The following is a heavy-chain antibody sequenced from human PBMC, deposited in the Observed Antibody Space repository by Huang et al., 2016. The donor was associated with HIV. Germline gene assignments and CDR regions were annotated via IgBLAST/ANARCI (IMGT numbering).Heavy chain of an antibody. V-gene: IGHV3-74*01. CDR3: VRDPRIQSWLNYFDY. CDR1: GFTFSSYW. CDR2: INSDGRSS. Sequence: EVQLVESGGGLVQPGGSLRLSCAASGFTFSSYWMHWDRQAPGKGLVWVSRINSDGRSSGDADPVKGRFTITRDNAKNTLYLQMNSLRAEDTAVYYCVRDPRIQSWLNYFDYWGQGTLVSVSS. D-gene: IGHD3-22*01. J-gene: IGHJ4*02.